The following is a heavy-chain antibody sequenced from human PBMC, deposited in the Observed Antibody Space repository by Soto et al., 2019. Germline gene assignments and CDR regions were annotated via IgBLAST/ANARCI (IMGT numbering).Heavy chain of an antibody. J-gene: IGHJ4*02. CDR2: IKQDGREK. Sequence: EVQLEESGGTLVQPGGSLRLSCAASGLTFSNYWMSWVRQAPGKGLEWVANIKQDGREKYYVDSLRGRFTISRDNAKNSLYLQMSSLRAEDTAVYYCTKVVGLAGQDWGQGTLVTVSS. D-gene: IGHD6-19*01. CDR1: GLTFSNYW. V-gene: IGHV3-7*01. CDR3: TKVVGLAGQD.